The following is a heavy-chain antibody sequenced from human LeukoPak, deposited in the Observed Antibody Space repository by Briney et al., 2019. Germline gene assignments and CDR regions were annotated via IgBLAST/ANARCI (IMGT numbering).Heavy chain of an antibody. CDR2: FDPEDGET. CDR3: ATTIPMFYDILTSATPGMDV. V-gene: IGHV1-24*01. CDR1: GYTLTELS. D-gene: IGHD3-9*01. J-gene: IGHJ6*02. Sequence: ASVKVSCKVSGYTLTELSMHWVRQAPGKGLEWMGGFDPEDGETIYAQKFQGRVTMTEDTSTDTAYMELSSLRSEDTAVYYCATTIPMFYDILTSATPGMDVWGQGTTVTVSS.